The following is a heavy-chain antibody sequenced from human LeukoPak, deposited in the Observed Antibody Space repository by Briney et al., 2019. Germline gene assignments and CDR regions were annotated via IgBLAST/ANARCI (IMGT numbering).Heavy chain of an antibody. CDR2: IWYDGSNK. CDR1: GFTFSSYG. D-gene: IGHD3-22*01. V-gene: IGHV3-33*01. J-gene: IGHJ4*02. Sequence: GGSLRLSCAASGFTFSSYGMHWVRQAPGKGLEWVAVIWYDGSNKYYADSVKGRFTISRDNSKNTLYLQMNSLRAEDTAVYYCARGNYDSSGYLDYWGQGTLVSVSS. CDR3: ARGNYDSSGYLDY.